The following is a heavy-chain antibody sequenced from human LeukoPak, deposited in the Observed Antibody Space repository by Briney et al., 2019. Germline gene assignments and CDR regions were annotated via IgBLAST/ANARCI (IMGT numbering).Heavy chain of an antibody. Sequence: GASVKVSCKASGYTFTSYYMHWVRQAPGQGLEWMGIINPRGGSTSYAQKFQGRVTMTRDTSTSTVYMELSSLRSEDTAAYYCARSRSGSYLLGYWGQGTLVTVSS. CDR1: GYTFTSYY. D-gene: IGHD1-26*01. J-gene: IGHJ4*02. CDR3: ARSRSGSYLLGY. CDR2: INPRGGST. V-gene: IGHV1-46*01.